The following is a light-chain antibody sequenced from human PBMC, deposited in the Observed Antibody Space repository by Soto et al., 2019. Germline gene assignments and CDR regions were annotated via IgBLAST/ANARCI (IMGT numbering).Light chain of an antibody. V-gene: IGLV2-23*02. CDR2: EVS. Sequence: QSVLTQPASVSGSPGQSISISCTGTSSNVGSYNFVSWYQQHPGEAPQLIIYEVSQRPSGVSNRFSASKSGNTASLTISGLEAEDQAHYYCCSYAGGGSVVFGRGTKLTVL. CDR1: SSNVGSYNF. CDR3: CSYAGGGSVV. J-gene: IGLJ3*02.